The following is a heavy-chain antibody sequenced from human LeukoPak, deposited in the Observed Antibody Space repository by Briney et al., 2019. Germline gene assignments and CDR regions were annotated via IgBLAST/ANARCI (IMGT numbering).Heavy chain of an antibody. D-gene: IGHD1-7*01. V-gene: IGHV1-46*01. CDR1: GCTFTSYY. J-gene: IGHJ3*02. Sequence: ASVKVSCKASGCTFTSYYMHWVRQAPGQGLEWMGIINPSGGSTSYAQKFQGRVTMTRDTSTSTVYMELSSLRSEDTAVYYCARNYGHDAFDIWGQGTMVTVSS. CDR3: ARNYGHDAFDI. CDR2: INPSGGST.